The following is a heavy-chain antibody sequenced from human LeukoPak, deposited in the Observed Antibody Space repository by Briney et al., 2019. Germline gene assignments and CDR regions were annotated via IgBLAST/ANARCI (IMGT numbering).Heavy chain of an antibody. D-gene: IGHD5-18*01. CDR3: ARELGYSYGYYFDY. CDR2: IYGGGST. V-gene: IGHV3-66*01. J-gene: IGHJ4*02. CDR1: GFTVSSKY. Sequence: GGSLRLSCAASGFTVSSKYMSWVRQAPGKGLEWVSVIYGGGSTYYADSVKGRFTISRDNSKNTLYLQINSLRAEDTAVYYCARELGYSYGYYFDYWGQGTLVTVSS.